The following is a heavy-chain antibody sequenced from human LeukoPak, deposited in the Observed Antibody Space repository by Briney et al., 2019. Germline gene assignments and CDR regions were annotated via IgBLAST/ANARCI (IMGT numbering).Heavy chain of an antibody. CDR3: ARDRPRAMVRGNTQDY. D-gene: IGHD3-10*01. CDR1: GYTFTSYG. J-gene: IGHJ4*02. Sequence: GASVKVSCKASGYTFTSYGISWVRQAPGQGLEWMGWISAYNGNTNYAQKLQGRVTMTTDTSTSTAYMELRSLRSDDTAVYYCARDRPRAMVRGNTQDYWGQGTLVTVSS. V-gene: IGHV1-18*01. CDR2: ISAYNGNT.